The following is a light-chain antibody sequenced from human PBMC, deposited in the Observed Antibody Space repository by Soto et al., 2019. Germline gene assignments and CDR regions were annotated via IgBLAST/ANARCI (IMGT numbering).Light chain of an antibody. J-gene: IGKJ1*01. Sequence: VLTQSPGTLSLSPGERATLSCRASQSVTSTYLAWYQQKPGQAPRLLIYGASSRATGVPDRFSGSGSGTDFTLTISRLEPEDFAVYFCHHYASTFGQGTKVDSK. CDR1: QSVTSTY. CDR3: HHYAST. CDR2: GAS. V-gene: IGKV3-20*01.